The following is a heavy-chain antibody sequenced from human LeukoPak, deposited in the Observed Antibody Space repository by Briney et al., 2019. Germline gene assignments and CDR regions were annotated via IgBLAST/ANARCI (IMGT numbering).Heavy chain of an antibody. CDR3: ASTAMEYSSSSSYFDY. Sequence: ASVKVSCKASGYTFTSYGISWVRQAPGQGLEWMGWISAYNGNTNYAQKLRGRVTMTTDTSTSTAYMELRSLRSDDTAVYYCASTAMEYSSSSSYFDYWGQGTLVTVSS. D-gene: IGHD6-6*01. V-gene: IGHV1-18*01. CDR1: GYTFTSYG. J-gene: IGHJ4*02. CDR2: ISAYNGNT.